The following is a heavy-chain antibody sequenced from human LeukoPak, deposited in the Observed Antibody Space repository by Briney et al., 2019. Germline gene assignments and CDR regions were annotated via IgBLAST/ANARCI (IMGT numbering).Heavy chain of an antibody. V-gene: IGHV3-23*01. Sequence: GGSLRLSCAASGFTFSSYWMSWVRQAPGKGLEWVAGISGSGGGTNYADSVKGRFTISRDNPKNTLYLQMNRLRAEDTAVYFCAKRGVVIRVILVGFHKEAYYFDYWGQGALATVSS. CDR3: AKRGVVIRVILVGFHKEAYYFDY. CDR1: GFTFSSYW. CDR2: ISGSGGGT. D-gene: IGHD3-22*01. J-gene: IGHJ4*02.